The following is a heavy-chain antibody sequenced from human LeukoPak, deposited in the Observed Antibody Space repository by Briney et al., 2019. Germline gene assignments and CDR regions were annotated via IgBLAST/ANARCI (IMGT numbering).Heavy chain of an antibody. CDR1: GSISGYY. CDR3: ARQKCTSASCLTKNAFDT. Sequence: QPSETLSLTCTVSGSISGYYWSWIRQPPGKGLEWIGYIYTSGSTNYNPSLESRVTISVDTSKNQFSLDLSSVTAADTAVYYCARQKCTSASCLTKNAFDTWGQGTMVTVSS. J-gene: IGHJ3*02. CDR2: IYTSGST. D-gene: IGHD2-2*01. V-gene: IGHV4-4*09.